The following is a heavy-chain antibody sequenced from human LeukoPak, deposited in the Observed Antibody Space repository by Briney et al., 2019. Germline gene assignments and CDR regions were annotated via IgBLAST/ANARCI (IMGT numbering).Heavy chain of an antibody. CDR2: INPNSGGT. J-gene: IGHJ4*02. V-gene: IGHV1-2*02. CDR3: ARDRGPSYCSSTTCRTLDW. CDR1: GYTFTGYY. Sequence: GASVKVSCKASGYTFTGYYMHWVRQAPGQGLEWMGWINPNSGGTNYAQKFQGRVTMTRDTSISTAYMELRSLTSGDTAVYYCARDRGPSYCSSTTCRTLDWWGQGTLVTVSS. D-gene: IGHD2-2*01.